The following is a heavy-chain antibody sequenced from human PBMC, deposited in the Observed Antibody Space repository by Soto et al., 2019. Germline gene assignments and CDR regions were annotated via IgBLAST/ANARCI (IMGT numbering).Heavy chain of an antibody. CDR3: ASQYCSSTSCYEWGY. CDR2: ISSSSSTI. V-gene: IGHV3-48*02. CDR1: GFTFSSYS. D-gene: IGHD2-2*01. J-gene: IGHJ4*02. Sequence: GGSLRLSCAASGFTFSSYSMNWVRQAPGKGLEWVSYISSSSSTIYYADSVKGRFTISRDNAKNSLYLQMNSLRDEDTAVYYCASQYCSSTSCYEWGYWGQGTLVTVSS.